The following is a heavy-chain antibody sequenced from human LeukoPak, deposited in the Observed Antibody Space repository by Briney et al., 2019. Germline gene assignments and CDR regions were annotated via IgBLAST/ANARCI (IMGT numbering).Heavy chain of an antibody. CDR2: IIPIFGTA. CDR3: ARGTAMVTREYYFDY. CDR1: GGTFSSHA. V-gene: IGHV1-69*13. J-gene: IGHJ4*02. Sequence: SVKVSCKASGGTFSSHAISGVRQAAGQGLEWMGGIIPIFGTANYAQKFQGRVTITADEYTNTAYMELSSLRSEDTAVYYCARGTAMVTREYYFDYWGQGTLVTVSS. D-gene: IGHD5-18*01.